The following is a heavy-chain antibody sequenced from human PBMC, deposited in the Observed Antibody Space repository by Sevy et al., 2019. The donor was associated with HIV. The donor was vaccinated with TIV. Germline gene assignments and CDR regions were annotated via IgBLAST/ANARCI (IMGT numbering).Heavy chain of an antibody. D-gene: IGHD1-1*01. CDR2: ISYDGINK. CDR3: ALERLSSDVAEYFQN. J-gene: IGHJ1*01. CDR1: GFTFSSYS. V-gene: IGHV3-30-3*01. Sequence: GGSLRLSCATSGFTFSSYSMHWVRQAPGKGLEWVATISYDGINKHYADSVEGRFTNSRDNFKNSLSLQMNSLTAEDTALYFCALERLSSDVAEYFQNWGQGTLVTVSS.